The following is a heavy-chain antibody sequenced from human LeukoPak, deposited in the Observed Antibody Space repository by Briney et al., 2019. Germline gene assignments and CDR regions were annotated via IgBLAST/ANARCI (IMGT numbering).Heavy chain of an antibody. CDR3: ARWAVGATFDY. CDR1: GVSISSDNDC. V-gene: IGHV4-61*02. CDR2: IYSSGST. Sequence: SETLSFTCTVSGVSISSDNDCWSWIRQPAGKGLEWIGRIYSSGSTNYNPSLKSRVTISVDTSKNQFSLRLSSVTAADTAVYYCARWAVGATFDYWGQGTLVTVSS. J-gene: IGHJ4*02. D-gene: IGHD1-26*01.